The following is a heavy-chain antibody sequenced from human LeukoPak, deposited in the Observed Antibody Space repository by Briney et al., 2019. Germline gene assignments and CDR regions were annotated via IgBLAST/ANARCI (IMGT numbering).Heavy chain of an antibody. CDR3: ARDDILTGYTIDY. D-gene: IGHD3-9*01. J-gene: IGHJ4*02. CDR1: GFPFRDYG. CDR2: IWHDGSHR. Sequence: PGGPLRLSCAVSGFPFRDYGMHWVRQAPGKGLEGVALIWHDGSHRYYADSVKGQIPISRDDSKNTLYLQMNSLRAEDTAMYYCARDDILTGYTIDYWGQGTLVTVSS. V-gene: IGHV3-33*01.